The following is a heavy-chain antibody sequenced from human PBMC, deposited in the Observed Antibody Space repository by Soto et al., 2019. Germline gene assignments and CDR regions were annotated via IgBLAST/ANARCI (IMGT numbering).Heavy chain of an antibody. D-gene: IGHD3-22*01. CDR2: ISPDGRST. Sequence: EVQLVESGGGLVQPGGSLRLSCAASGFTFSSHWMHWVRQAPGKGLVWVSRISPDGRSTGYADSVKGRFSISRDNAKNTLYLQMNSLRAEDTAEYYCVSWALPRDDSLDIWGQGTMVTVSS. J-gene: IGHJ3*02. V-gene: IGHV3-74*01. CDR1: GFTFSSHW. CDR3: VSWALPRDDSLDI.